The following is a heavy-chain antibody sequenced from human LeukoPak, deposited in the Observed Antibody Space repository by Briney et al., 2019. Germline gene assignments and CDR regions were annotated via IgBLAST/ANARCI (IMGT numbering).Heavy chain of an antibody. V-gene: IGHV3-23*01. CDR3: AKDLTVTSLYSFFDAFDI. J-gene: IGHJ3*02. CDR1: GFTFSSYA. Sequence: PGGSLRLSCAASGFTFSSYAMSWVRQAPGKGLEWVSAISGSGSNTYYADSVKGRFTISRDNSKNTLYLQMNSLRAEDTAVYYCAKDLTVTSLYSFFDAFDIWGQGTMVTVSS. CDR2: ISGSGSNT. D-gene: IGHD4-17*01.